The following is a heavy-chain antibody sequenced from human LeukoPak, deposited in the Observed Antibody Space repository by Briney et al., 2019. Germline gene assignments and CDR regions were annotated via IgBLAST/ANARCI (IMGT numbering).Heavy chain of an antibody. J-gene: IGHJ4*02. CDR1: GFTFSSYS. Sequence: GGSLRLSCAASGFTFSSYSMNWVRQAPGKGLEWVSPISSSGSHIFHADSVKGRFTISRDNAKNSLYLQMNSLRAEDTVVYYCAREGPINNGDLDDWGQGTLVAVSS. CDR2: ISSSGSHI. V-gene: IGHV3-21*01. D-gene: IGHD1/OR15-1a*01. CDR3: AREGPINNGDLDD.